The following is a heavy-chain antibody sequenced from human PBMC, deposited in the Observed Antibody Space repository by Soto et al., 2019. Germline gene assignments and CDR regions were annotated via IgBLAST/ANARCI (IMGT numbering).Heavy chain of an antibody. CDR2: IKSKTDGGTT. D-gene: IGHD3-22*01. CDR3: TTGPMIVVVITPVAFDI. V-gene: IGHV3-15*07. Sequence: PGGSLRLSCAASGFTFSNAWMNWVRQAPGKGLEWVGRIKSKTDGGTTDYAAPVKGRFTISRDDSKNMLYLQMNSLKTEDTAVYYCTTGPMIVVVITPVAFDIWGQGTMVTVSS. J-gene: IGHJ3*02. CDR1: GFTFSNAW.